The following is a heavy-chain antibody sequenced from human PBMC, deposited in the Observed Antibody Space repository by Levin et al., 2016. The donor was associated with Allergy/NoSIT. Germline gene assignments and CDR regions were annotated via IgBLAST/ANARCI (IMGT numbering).Heavy chain of an antibody. CDR2: ISYDGSNK. Sequence: VRQAPGKGLEWVAVISYDGSNKYYADSVKGRFTISRDNSKNTLYLQMNSLRAEDTAVYYCARGPRGYGMDVWGQGTTVTVSS. CDR3: ARGPRGYGMDV. V-gene: IGHV3-30-3*01. J-gene: IGHJ6*02.